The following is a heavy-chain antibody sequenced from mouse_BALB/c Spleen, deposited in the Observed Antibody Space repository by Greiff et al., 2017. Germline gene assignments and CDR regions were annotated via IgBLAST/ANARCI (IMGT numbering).Heavy chain of an antibody. CDR2: ISSGSSTI. V-gene: IGHV5-17*02. Sequence: EVQRVESGGGLVQPGGSRKLSCAASGFTFSSFGMHWVRQAPEKGLEWVAYISSGSSTIYYADTVKGRFTISRDNPKNTLFLQMTSLRSEDTAMYYCARSEGYDWFAYWGQGTLVTVSA. D-gene: IGHD2-2*01. CDR3: ARSEGYDWFAY. J-gene: IGHJ3*01. CDR1: GFTFSSFG.